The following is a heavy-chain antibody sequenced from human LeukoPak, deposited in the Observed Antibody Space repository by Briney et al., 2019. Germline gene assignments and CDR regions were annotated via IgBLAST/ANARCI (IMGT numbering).Heavy chain of an antibody. V-gene: IGHV3-30-3*01. CDR2: ISYDGSNK. Sequence: GGSLRLSCAASGFTFSSYAMHWVRQAPGKGLEWVAAISYDGSNKYYADSVKGRFTISRDNSKNTLYLQMNSLRAEDTAVYYCARDPDDSSGYYFDYWGQGTLVTVSS. D-gene: IGHD3-22*01. CDR3: ARDPDDSSGYYFDY. CDR1: GFTFSSYA. J-gene: IGHJ4*02.